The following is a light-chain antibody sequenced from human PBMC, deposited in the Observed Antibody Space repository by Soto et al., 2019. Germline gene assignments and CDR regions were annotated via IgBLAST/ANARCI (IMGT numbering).Light chain of an antibody. CDR2: VGTGGIVG. Sequence: QSVLTQPPSASASLGASVTLTCTLSSGYSNYKVDWYQQRPGKGPRFVMRVGTGGIVGSKGDGIPDRFSVLGSGLNRYLTVKNIQEEDESDYVCGADHGSGSNFVVVFGGGTKLTVL. V-gene: IGLV9-49*01. CDR1: SGYSNYK. CDR3: GADHGSGSNFVVV. J-gene: IGLJ2*01.